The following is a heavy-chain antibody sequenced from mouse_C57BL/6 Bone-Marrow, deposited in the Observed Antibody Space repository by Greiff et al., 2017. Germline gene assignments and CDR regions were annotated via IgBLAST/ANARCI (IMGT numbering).Heavy chain of an antibody. CDR3: ASRGYGNYGFFAY. D-gene: IGHD2-10*02. CDR1: GFSLTSYG. Sequence: VKLVESGPGLVAPSQSLSITCTVSGFSLTSYGVDWVRQSPGKGLEWLGVIGGVGSTNYNSALKSRLSISKDNSKSQVFLKMNSRQTDDTAMYYCASRGYGNYGFFAYWGQGTLVTVSA. CDR2: IGGVGST. J-gene: IGHJ3*01. V-gene: IGHV2-6*01.